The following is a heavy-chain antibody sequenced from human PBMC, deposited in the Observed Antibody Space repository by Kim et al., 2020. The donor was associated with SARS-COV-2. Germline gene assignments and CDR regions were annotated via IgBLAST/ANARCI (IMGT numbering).Heavy chain of an antibody. CDR2: ITGSGGST. V-gene: IGHV3-23*01. D-gene: IGHD2-15*01. CDR3: TICASEAATCYFHH. J-gene: IGHJ1*01. CDR1: GLTFSSYA. Sequence: GGSLRLSCAASGLTFSSYAMTWVRQAPGKGLEWVSTITGSGGSTDYADSVTGRFTISRDNSRNTLHLQLSSLRAEDTAVYYCTICASEAATCYFHHWGQGTLVTVSS.